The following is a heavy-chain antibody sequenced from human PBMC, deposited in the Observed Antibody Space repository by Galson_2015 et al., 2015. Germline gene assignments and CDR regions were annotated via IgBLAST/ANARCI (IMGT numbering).Heavy chain of an antibody. CDR2: INSDGSDT. J-gene: IGHJ4*02. Sequence: SLRLSCAVSGFTFSSYWMHWVRQAPGKGLVWVSRINSDGSDTTYADSVKGRFTLSRDNAKNTLFLQMNGLRAEDTTVYYCARVRQTDGLLDYWGQGTLVTVSS. D-gene: IGHD2-15*01. CDR3: ARVRQTDGLLDY. V-gene: IGHV3-74*01. CDR1: GFTFSSYW.